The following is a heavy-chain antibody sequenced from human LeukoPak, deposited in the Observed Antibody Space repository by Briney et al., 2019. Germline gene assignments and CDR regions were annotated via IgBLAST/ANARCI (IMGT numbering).Heavy chain of an antibody. CDR1: GGSISITSNY. CDR2: IYYSGSS. J-gene: IGHJ3*02. V-gene: IGHV4-39*07. D-gene: IGHD7-27*01. CDR3: ARLGDAFDI. Sequence: ASETLSLTCTVSGGSISITSNYWGWIRQPPGKGLEWIGSIYYSGSSYYNPSLKSRVTISVDTSKNQLSLILSSVTAADTAVYYCARLGDAFDIWGQGTMVTVSS.